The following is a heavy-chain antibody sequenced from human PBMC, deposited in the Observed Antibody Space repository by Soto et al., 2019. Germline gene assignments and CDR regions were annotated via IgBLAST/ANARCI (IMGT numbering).Heavy chain of an antibody. V-gene: IGHV1-2*04. Sequence: ASVKVSCKASGYTFTGYYMHWVRQAPGQGLEWMGWINPNSGGTNYAQKFQGWVTMTRDTSISTAYMELSRLRSDDTAVYYCAILHGSGSSANFDYWGQGTLVTVSS. J-gene: IGHJ4*02. CDR2: INPNSGGT. CDR1: GYTFTGYY. D-gene: IGHD3-10*01. CDR3: AILHGSGSSANFDY.